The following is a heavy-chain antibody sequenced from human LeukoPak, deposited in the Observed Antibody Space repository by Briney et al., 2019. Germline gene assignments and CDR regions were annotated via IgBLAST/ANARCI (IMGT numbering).Heavy chain of an antibody. CDR2: INPNSGGT. CDR1: GYTFTSYY. Sequence: ASVKVSCKASGYTFTSYYMHWVRQAPGQGLEWMGWINPNSGGTNYAQKFQGWVTMTRDTSISTAYMELSRLRSDDTAVYYCARGHTVTTFIQNPYYYYGMDVWGQGTTVTVSS. J-gene: IGHJ6*02. V-gene: IGHV1-2*04. D-gene: IGHD4-17*01. CDR3: ARGHTVTTFIQNPYYYYGMDV.